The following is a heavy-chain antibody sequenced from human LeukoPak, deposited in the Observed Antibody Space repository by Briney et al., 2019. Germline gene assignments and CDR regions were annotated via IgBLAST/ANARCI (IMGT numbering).Heavy chain of an antibody. CDR2: ISAYNGNT. CDR1: GYTFTSYG. J-gene: IGHJ5*02. Sequence: GASVKVSCKASGYTFTSYGISWVRQAPGQGLEWMGWISAYNGNTNYAQKLQGRVTMTTDTSTSTAYMELRSLRSDDTAVYYCARVDDILTGYYISSWFDPWGQGTLVTVSS. CDR3: ARVDDILTGYYISSWFDP. D-gene: IGHD3-9*01. V-gene: IGHV1-18*01.